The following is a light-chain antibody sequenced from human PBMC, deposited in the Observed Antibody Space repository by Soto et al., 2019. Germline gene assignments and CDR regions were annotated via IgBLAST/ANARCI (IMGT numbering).Light chain of an antibody. CDR2: GAS. Sequence: IPMTQSPSTLSASVGDIVTISCRASQGIGNALGWYQQKPGKPPKVLTYGASNLQSGVPPRFSGSGSGTDFTLAISSLQPEDAATYYCLQDINYPWTFGQGTKVDIK. CDR1: QGIGNA. J-gene: IGKJ1*01. V-gene: IGKV1-6*01. CDR3: LQDINYPWT.